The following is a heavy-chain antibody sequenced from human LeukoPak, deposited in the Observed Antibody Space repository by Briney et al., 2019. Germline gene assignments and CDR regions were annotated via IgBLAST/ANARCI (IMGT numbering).Heavy chain of an antibody. CDR3: ARVDYGTYYYYYYGMDV. CDR2: ITAYNGNT. J-gene: IGHJ6*02. CDR1: GYTFTSYA. V-gene: IGHV1-18*01. Sequence: ASVEVSCKASGYTFTSYAISWVRQAPGQGLEWMGWITAYNGNTNYAQKLQGRVTMTTDTSTSTAYMELRSLRSDDTAVYYCARVDYGTYYYYYYGMDVWGQGTTVTVSS. D-gene: IGHD4-17*01.